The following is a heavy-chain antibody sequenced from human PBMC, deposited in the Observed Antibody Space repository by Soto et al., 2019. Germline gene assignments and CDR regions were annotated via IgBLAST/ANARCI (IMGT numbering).Heavy chain of an antibody. CDR1: GFTFSSYA. D-gene: IGHD3-9*01. V-gene: IGHV3-23*01. CDR2: ISGSGGST. Sequence: PGGSLRLSCAASGFTFSSYAMSWVRQAPGKGLEWVSAISGSGGSTYYADSVKGRFTISRDNSKNTLYLQMNSLGAEDTAVYYCAKDPWDNILTGPFDPWGQGTLVTVSS. CDR3: AKDPWDNILTGPFDP. J-gene: IGHJ5*02.